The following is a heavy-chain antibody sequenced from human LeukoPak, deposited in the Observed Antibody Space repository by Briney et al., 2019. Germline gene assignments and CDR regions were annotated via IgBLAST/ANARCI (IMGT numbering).Heavy chain of an antibody. D-gene: IGHD1-26*01. CDR3: AKEPDSGINAFDI. CDR2: IWFDGSNK. V-gene: IGHV3-30*02. J-gene: IGHJ3*02. Sequence: TGGSLRLSCAASEFTFSSYGMHWLRQAPGKGLEWVAFIWFDGSNKYYADSVKGRFTISRDNSKNTLYLQMNSLRAEDTAVYYCAKEPDSGINAFDIWGQGTMVTVSS. CDR1: EFTFSSYG.